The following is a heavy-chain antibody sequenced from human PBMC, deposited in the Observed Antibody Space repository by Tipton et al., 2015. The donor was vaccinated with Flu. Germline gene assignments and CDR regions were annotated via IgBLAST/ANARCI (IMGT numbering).Heavy chain of an antibody. D-gene: IGHD4/OR15-4a*01. V-gene: IGHV3-30*18. CDR3: AKERGGSVRTYYYFYGMDV. CDR1: GFTFSSYG. J-gene: IGHJ6*02. CDR2: ISYDGSNK. Sequence: SLRLSCAASGFTFSSYGMHWVRQAPGKGLEWVAVISYDGSNKYYADSVKGRFTISRDNSKNTLYLQMNSLRAEDTAVYYCAKERGGSVRTYYYFYGMDVWGQGTTVPVSS.